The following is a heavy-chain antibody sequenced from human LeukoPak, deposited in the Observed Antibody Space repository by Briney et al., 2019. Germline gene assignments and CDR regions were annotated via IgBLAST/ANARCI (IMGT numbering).Heavy chain of an antibody. J-gene: IGHJ4*02. CDR3: AKVGL. CDR1: GFIFGDYA. V-gene: IGHV3-9*01. CDR2: ISWKSDRI. Sequence: PGRSLRLSCVASGFIFGDYAMHWVRQTPEKGLEWVSGISWKSDRIVYADSVKGRFTISRDNAKKTLHLQMNNLRPDDTALYYCAKVGLWGQGTLVTVSS.